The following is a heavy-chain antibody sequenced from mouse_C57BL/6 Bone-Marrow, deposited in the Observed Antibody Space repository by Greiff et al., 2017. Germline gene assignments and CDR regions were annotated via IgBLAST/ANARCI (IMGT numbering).Heavy chain of an antibody. D-gene: IGHD1-1*01. CDR2: IHPNSGST. CDR1: GYTFTSYW. V-gene: IGHV1-64*01. J-gene: IGHJ2*01. CDR3: ARRPYYGSSYHYFDY. Sequence: QVQLQQPGAELVKPGASVKLSCKASGYTFTSYWMHWVKQRPGQGLEWIGMIHPNSGSTNYNEKFKSKATLTVDKSSSTAYMQLSSLTSEDSAVYYCARRPYYGSSYHYFDYWGQGTTLTVSS.